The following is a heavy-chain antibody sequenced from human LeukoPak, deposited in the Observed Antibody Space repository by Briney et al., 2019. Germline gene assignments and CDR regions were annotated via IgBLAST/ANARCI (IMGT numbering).Heavy chain of an antibody. V-gene: IGHV4-34*01. CDR2: INHSGST. J-gene: IGHJ4*02. Sequence: SETLSLTCAVCGGSFSGYYWSWIRQPPGKGLEWIREINHSGSTNYNPSLKSRVTISVDTSKNQFSLKLSSVTAADTAVYYCARGRRRCSGGSCYSDYWGQGTLVTVSS. CDR1: GGSFSGYY. CDR3: ARGRRRCSGGSCYSDY. D-gene: IGHD2-15*01.